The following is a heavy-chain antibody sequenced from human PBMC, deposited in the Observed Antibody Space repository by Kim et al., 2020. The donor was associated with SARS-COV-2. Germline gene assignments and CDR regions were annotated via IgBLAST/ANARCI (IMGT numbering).Heavy chain of an antibody. CDR3: VRGLGTTWWGFDYYAMVV. V-gene: IGHV3-23*01. D-gene: IGHD1-1*01. CDR2: ISGSGGDT. J-gene: IGHJ6*01. Sequence: GGSLRLSCAASEFSFTEYAMSWVRQSPGKGLEWVSTISGSGGDTYYTDSVKGRFTSSRDNPKNTLFLQMNNLRDDDTAVFYCVRGLGTTWWGFDYYAMVV. CDR1: EFSFTEYA.